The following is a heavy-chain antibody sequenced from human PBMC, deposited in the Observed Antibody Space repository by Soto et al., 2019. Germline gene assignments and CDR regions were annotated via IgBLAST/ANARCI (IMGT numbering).Heavy chain of an antibody. CDR1: VGSFSSYT. CDR3: ARDLAYCGGDRYEDDAFDI. J-gene: IGHJ3*02. V-gene: IGHV1-69*04. Sequence: SVTVSCQASVGSFSSYTIIWLSQATRQGLEWMGRIIPILGIANYAQKFQGRVTITADKSTSTAYMELSSLRSEDTAVYYCARDLAYCGGDRYEDDAFDIWGQGTMVTVSS. D-gene: IGHD2-21*01. CDR2: IIPILGIA.